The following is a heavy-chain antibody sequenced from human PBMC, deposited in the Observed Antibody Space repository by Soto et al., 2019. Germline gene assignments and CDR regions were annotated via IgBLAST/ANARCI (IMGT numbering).Heavy chain of an antibody. Sequence: ASVKVSCKASGYTFTSYDINWVRQATGQGLEWMGWMNPNSGNTGYAQKFQGRVTMTRNTSISTAYMELSSLRSEDTAVYYCARVGRTITFGGVIVILRPGWFDLWGQGTLVTVSS. D-gene: IGHD3-16*02. CDR3: ARVGRTITFGGVIVILRPGWFDL. CDR1: GYTFTSYD. V-gene: IGHV1-8*01. CDR2: MNPNSGNT. J-gene: IGHJ5*02.